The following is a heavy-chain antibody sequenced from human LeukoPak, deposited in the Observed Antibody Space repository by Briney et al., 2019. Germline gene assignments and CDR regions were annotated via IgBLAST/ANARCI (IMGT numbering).Heavy chain of an antibody. V-gene: IGHV1-8*02. CDR1: GYTFTSYD. CDR3: ARDHLYYFDY. J-gene: IGHJ4*02. Sequence: GASVKVSCKASGYTFTSYDINWVRQATGQGLEWMGWMNPNSGNTGYAQKLQGRVTMTTDTSTSTAYMELRSLRSDDTAVYYCARDHLYYFDYWGQGTLVTVSS. CDR2: MNPNSGNT.